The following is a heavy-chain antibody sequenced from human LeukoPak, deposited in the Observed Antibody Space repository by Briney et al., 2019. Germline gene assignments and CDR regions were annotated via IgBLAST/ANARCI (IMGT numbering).Heavy chain of an antibody. D-gene: IGHD6-19*01. CDR1: GFTISSHG. CDR3: AKDWGSSGWYNYFDP. V-gene: IGHV3-30*18. CDR2: ISYDGNSE. J-gene: IGHJ5*02. Sequence: GGSLRLSCEVSGFTISSHGMHWVRQAPGKGLEWVAMISYDGNSEEYGDSVKGRFTISRDNSKNTLYLQTDSLGAEDTALYYCAKDWGSSGWYNYFDPWGQGTLVTVSS.